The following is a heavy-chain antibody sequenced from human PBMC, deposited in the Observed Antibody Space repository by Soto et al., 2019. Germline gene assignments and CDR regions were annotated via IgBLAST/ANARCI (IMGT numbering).Heavy chain of an antibody. J-gene: IGHJ6*02. CDR1: GFTSGVYT. Sequence: GGSLRLSCTSSGFTSGVYTMAWVRQAPGKGLEWVGSIRSTAYGAPTDYAASVKDRFIISRDDARDVAYLQMNSLRTEDTAVYYCARYTYTSRYSYYGMDVWGHGTTVTVSS. V-gene: IGHV3-49*04. D-gene: IGHD6-13*01. CDR2: IRSTAYGAPT. CDR3: ARYTYTSRYSYYGMDV.